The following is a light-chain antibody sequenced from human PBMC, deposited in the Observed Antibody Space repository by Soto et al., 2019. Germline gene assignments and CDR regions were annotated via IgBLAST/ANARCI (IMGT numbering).Light chain of an antibody. V-gene: IGKV3-15*01. CDR3: QQYNKWPPYT. Sequence: EIVMTQSPANLSVSPGERATLSCRASQSVSSNLAWYQQKPGQGPRLLIYGASTRATGIPARFSGSGSGTEITLTISSLQSEDFAVYYCQQYNKWPPYTFGQGTKVETK. CDR1: QSVSSN. CDR2: GAS. J-gene: IGKJ2*01.